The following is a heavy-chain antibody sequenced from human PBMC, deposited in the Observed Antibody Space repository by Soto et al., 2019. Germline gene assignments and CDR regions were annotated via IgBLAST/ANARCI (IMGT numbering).Heavy chain of an antibody. CDR2: NYYSGST. Sequence: QLQLQESGPGLVKPSETLSLTCTVSGGSISSSSYYWGWIRQPPGKGLEWIGSNYYSGSTYYNPSRKSRVAISVDTSKNQFSLKLSSVTAADTAVYYCAGDITAAAGNYYYYMDVWGKGTTVTVSS. CDR1: GGSISSSSYY. D-gene: IGHD6-13*01. CDR3: AGDITAAAGNYYYYMDV. J-gene: IGHJ6*03. V-gene: IGHV4-39*01.